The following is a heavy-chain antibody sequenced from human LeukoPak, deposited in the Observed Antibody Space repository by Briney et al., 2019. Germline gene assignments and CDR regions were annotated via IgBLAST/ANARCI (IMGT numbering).Heavy chain of an antibody. Sequence: SETLSLTCAVSGYPISSGYYWGWIRQPPGKGLEWIGSIYHSGSTYYNPSLKSRVTISVDTSKNQFSLKLSSVTAADTAVYYCASRSGFWFDPWGQGTLVTVSS. CDR1: GYPISSGYY. CDR2: IYHSGST. CDR3: ASRSGFWFDP. D-gene: IGHD1-26*01. J-gene: IGHJ5*02. V-gene: IGHV4-38-2*01.